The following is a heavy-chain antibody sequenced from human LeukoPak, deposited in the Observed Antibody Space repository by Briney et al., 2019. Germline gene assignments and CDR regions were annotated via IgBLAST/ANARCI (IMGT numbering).Heavy chain of an antibody. J-gene: IGHJ3*02. CDR3: ARGPRDAFDT. CDR2: IIPIFGTA. Sequence: GASVKVSCKASGGTFSSYAISWVRQAPGQGLEWMGGIIPIFGTANYAQKFQGRVTITADESTSTAYMELRSLRSEDTAVYYCARGPRDAFDTWGQGTMVTVSS. V-gene: IGHV1-69*13. CDR1: GGTFSSYA.